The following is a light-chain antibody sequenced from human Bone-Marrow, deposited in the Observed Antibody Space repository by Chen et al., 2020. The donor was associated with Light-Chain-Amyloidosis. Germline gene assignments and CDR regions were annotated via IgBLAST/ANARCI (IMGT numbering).Light chain of an antibody. CDR3: EQYFGTPLT. Sequence: DIVMTQSPDSLAVSLGERATINCKSSQSVLYNSNNKNFLAWYQQKPGQSPKLLIYWASTREFGVPDRFSGSGSGTDFTLTISNLQAEYVAGYYCEQYFGTPLTFGGGTKVEIK. V-gene: IGKV4-1*01. CDR2: WAS. J-gene: IGKJ4*01. CDR1: QSVLYNSNNKNF.